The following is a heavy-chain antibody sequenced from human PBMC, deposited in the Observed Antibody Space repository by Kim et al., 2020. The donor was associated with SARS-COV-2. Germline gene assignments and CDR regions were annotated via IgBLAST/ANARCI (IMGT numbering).Heavy chain of an antibody. D-gene: IGHD3-10*01. J-gene: IGHJ5*02. CDR1: GGSFSGYY. V-gene: IGHV4-34*01. CDR2: INHSGST. CDR3: ARAPFSGSYYKRGWFDP. Sequence: SETLSLTCAVYGGSFSGYYWSWIRQPPGKGLEWIGEINHSGSTNYNASLKSRVTISVDTSKNQFSLKLSSVTAADTAVYYCARAPFSGSYYKRGWFDPWGQGTLVTVSS.